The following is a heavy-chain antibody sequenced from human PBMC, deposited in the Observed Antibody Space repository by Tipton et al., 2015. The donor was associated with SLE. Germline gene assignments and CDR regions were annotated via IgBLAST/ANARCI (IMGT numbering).Heavy chain of an antibody. D-gene: IGHD1-26*01. CDR3: AREVKSGRYDWFDP. CDR2: IYDTETT. Sequence: TLCLTCTVSGGSISSGNYYWTWIRQHPGKGLEWIGYIYDTETTYYNPSLKSRVTMSIDRSKNHFSLRLRSVSAADTAIYYCAREVKSGRYDWFDPWGQGTLVTVSS. V-gene: IGHV4-31*03. J-gene: IGHJ5*02. CDR1: GGSISSGNYY.